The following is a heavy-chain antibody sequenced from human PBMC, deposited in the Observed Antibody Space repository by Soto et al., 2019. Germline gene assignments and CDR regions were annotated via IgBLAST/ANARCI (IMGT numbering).Heavy chain of an antibody. J-gene: IGHJ1*01. V-gene: IGHV4-39*01. CDR1: GGSISSSSYY. CDR3: ARHRGYDSSGYDPEYFQH. CDR2: IYYSGST. D-gene: IGHD3-22*01. Sequence: KPSETLSLTCTVSGGSISSSSYYWGWIRQPPGKGLEWIGSIYYSGSTYYNPSLKSRVTISVDTSKNQFSLKLSSVTAADTAVYYCARHRGYDSSGYDPEYFQHWGQGTLVTVSS.